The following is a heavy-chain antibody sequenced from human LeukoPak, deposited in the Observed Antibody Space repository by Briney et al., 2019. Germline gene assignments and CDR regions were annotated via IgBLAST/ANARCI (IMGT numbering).Heavy chain of an antibody. CDR3: ARVKGAIFYAFTGKRGNWFDP. CDR1: GGSISSSNW. Sequence: SETLSLTCAVSGGSISSSNWWSSVRQPPGKGLEWLGEIYHSASTNYNPSLKSRATISVDKSKNQFSLKLSSVTAADTAVYYCARVKGAIFYAFTGKRGNWFDPWGQGTLVTVSS. J-gene: IGHJ5*02. CDR2: IYHSAST. V-gene: IGHV4-4*02. D-gene: IGHD3-9*01.